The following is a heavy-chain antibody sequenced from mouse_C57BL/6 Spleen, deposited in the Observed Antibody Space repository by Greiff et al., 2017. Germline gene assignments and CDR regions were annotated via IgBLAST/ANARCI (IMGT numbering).Heavy chain of an antibody. CDR1: GYTFTDYE. J-gene: IGHJ3*01. CDR2: IDPENGGT. Sequence: VQLQQSGAALVRPGASVTLSCKASGYTFTDYEMHWVKQTPVHGLEWIGAIDPENGGTAYNQKFKGKAILTADKSSSTAYMELRSLTSEDSAVYDCTRSVYGYSWCAYWGQGTLVTVSA. V-gene: IGHV1-15*01. D-gene: IGHD2-2*01. CDR3: TRSVYGYSWCAY.